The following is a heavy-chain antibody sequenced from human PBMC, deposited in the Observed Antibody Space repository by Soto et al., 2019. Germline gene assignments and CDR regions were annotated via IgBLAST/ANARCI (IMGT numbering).Heavy chain of an antibody. D-gene: IGHD6-19*01. V-gene: IGHV1-69*13. J-gene: IGHJ4*02. Sequence: SVKVSCKASGYTFTSYGISWVRQAPGQGLEWMGGIIPIFGTANYAQKFQGRVTITADESTSTAYMELSSLRSEDTAVYYCARGPHSSGWFFYWGQGTLVTVSS. CDR3: ARGPHSSGWFFY. CDR2: IIPIFGTA. CDR1: GYTFTSYG.